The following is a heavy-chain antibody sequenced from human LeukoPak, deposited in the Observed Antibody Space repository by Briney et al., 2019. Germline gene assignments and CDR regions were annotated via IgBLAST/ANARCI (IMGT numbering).Heavy chain of an antibody. D-gene: IGHD3-22*01. CDR3: AKSYDSGGYPLGDY. CDR1: GFTGPSFA. Sequence: PGGSLTLSCSASGFTGPSFAMAGARQARGRGLEWVSGIASVATGTYYSDSVKGRFTISRDNSRKTVQLQMSSLRAEDTAVYYCAKSYDSGGYPLGDYWGQGTLVTVSS. CDR2: IASVATGT. J-gene: IGHJ4*02. V-gene: IGHV3-23*01.